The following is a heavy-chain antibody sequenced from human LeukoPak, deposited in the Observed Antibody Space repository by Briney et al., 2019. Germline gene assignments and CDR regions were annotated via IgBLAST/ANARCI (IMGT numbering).Heavy chain of an antibody. CDR3: AKGEGYYDSSGYEYFQH. CDR2: ISYDGSNK. Sequence: GRSLRLSCAASGFTFSSYGMHWVRQAPGKGLEWVAVISYDGSNKYYADSVKGRFTTSRDNSKNTLYLQMNSLRAEDTAVYYCAKGEGYYDSSGYEYFQHWGQGTLVTVSS. CDR1: GFTFSSYG. D-gene: IGHD3-22*01. V-gene: IGHV3-30*18. J-gene: IGHJ1*01.